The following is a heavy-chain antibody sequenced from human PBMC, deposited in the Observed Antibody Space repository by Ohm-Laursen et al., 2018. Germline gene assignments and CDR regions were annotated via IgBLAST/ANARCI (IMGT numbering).Heavy chain of an antibody. V-gene: IGHV3-48*01. D-gene: IGHD3-9*01. Sequence: SLRLSCSASGFTFSSYSMNWVRQAPGKGLEWVSYISSSSSTIYYADSVKGRFTISRGNAKNSLYLQMNSLRAEDTAVYYCARDLSGYYYYYYGMDVWGQGTTVTVSS. CDR3: ARDLSGYYYYYYGMDV. CDR1: GFTFSSYS. J-gene: IGHJ6*02. CDR2: ISSSSSTI.